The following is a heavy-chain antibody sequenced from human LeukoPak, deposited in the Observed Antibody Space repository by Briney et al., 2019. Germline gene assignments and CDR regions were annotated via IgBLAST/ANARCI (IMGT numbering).Heavy chain of an antibody. CDR2: IYYSGST. Sequence: SETLSLTCTVSGGSISSSSYYWGWIRQPPGKGLEWIGYIYYSGSTYYNPSLKSRVTISVDTSKNQFSLKLSSVTAADTAVYYCARDVQGFDYWGQGTLVTVSS. CDR3: ARDVQGFDY. J-gene: IGHJ4*02. CDR1: GGSISSSSYY. D-gene: IGHD1-1*01. V-gene: IGHV4-31*03.